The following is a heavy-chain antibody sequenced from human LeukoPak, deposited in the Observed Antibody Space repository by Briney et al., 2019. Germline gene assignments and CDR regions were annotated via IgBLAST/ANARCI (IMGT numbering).Heavy chain of an antibody. CDR1: GFTFSSYW. Sequence: PGGSLRRSCAASGFTFSSYWMHWVRQAPGKGLVWVSRINSDGSSTNYADSVKGRYTISRDNAKISLYLQMNSLRAEDTAVYYCARDSARPAESAFDPWGQGTLVTVSS. V-gene: IGHV3-74*01. CDR2: INSDGSST. CDR3: ARDSARPAESAFDP. D-gene: IGHD6-6*01. J-gene: IGHJ5*02.